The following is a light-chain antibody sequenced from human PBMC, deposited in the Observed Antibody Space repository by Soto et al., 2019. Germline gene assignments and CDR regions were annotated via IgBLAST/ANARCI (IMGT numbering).Light chain of an antibody. Sequence: IVLTQSPGTLSLSPGETATLSCRASRSVSSNYLAWYQQRPGQAPRLLINRASNRATGIPDRFTGSGSGTDFTLTINRLEPADFAVYYCQHYGSSPRTFGQGTKVEIK. J-gene: IGKJ1*01. CDR3: QHYGSSPRT. V-gene: IGKV3-20*01. CDR1: RSVSSNY. CDR2: RAS.